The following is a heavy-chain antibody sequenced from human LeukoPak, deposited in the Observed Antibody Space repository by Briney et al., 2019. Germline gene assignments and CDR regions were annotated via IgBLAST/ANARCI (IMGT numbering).Heavy chain of an antibody. D-gene: IGHD3-3*01. CDR2: IYTSGST. V-gene: IGHV4-4*07. Sequence: SETLSLTCTVSGGSISSYYWSWIRQPAGKGLEWIGCIYTSGSTNYNPSLKSRVTMSVDTTKNQFSLKLSSVTAADTAVYYCARALRDFWSGYPSAGAFDIWGQGTMVTVSS. CDR3: ARALRDFWSGYPSAGAFDI. J-gene: IGHJ3*02. CDR1: GGSISSYY.